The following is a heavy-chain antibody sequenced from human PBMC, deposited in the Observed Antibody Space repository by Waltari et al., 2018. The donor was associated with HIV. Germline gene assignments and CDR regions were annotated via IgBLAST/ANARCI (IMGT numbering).Heavy chain of an antibody. CDR2: ISGSGDNT. Sequence: EVQLLESGGGLVQPGGSLRLSCAASGFTFRSYAMSWFRQAPGKGLDWVSTISGSGDNTYYADSVKGRFTISRDNSKNTLYLQMNSLRAEDTAVYYCAKDQGSRAFDIWGQGTMVTVSS. V-gene: IGHV3-23*01. CDR3: AKDQGSRAFDI. CDR1: GFTFRSYA. J-gene: IGHJ3*02.